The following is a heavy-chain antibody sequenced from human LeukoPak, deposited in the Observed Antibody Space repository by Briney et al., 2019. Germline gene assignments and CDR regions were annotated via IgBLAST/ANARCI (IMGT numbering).Heavy chain of an antibody. Sequence: ASVKVSRTASGGTFSSYAISWVRQAPGQGLEWMGGIIPIFGTANYAQKFQGRVTITTDESTSTAYMELSSLRSEDTAAYYCARHSAPEVEMATITSPLFDYWGQGTLVTVSS. CDR2: IIPIFGTA. V-gene: IGHV1-69*05. J-gene: IGHJ4*02. D-gene: IGHD5-24*01. CDR1: GGTFSSYA. CDR3: ARHSAPEVEMATITSPLFDY.